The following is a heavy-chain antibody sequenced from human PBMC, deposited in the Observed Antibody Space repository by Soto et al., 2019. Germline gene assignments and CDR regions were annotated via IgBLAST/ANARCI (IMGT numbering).Heavy chain of an antibody. J-gene: IGHJ3*02. CDR3: AKDRAQYSGSYDAFDI. CDR1: GFTFSSYA. Sequence: GGSLRLSCAASGFTFSSYAMSWVRQAPGKGLEWVSAISGSGGSTYYADSVKGRFTISRDNSKNTLYLQMNSLRAEDTAVYYCAKDRAQYSGSYDAFDIWGQGTMVTVSS. V-gene: IGHV3-23*01. CDR2: ISGSGGST. D-gene: IGHD1-26*01.